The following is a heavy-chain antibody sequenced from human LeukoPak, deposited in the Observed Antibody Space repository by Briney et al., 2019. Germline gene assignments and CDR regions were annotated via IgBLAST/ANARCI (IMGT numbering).Heavy chain of an antibody. J-gene: IGHJ4*02. CDR3: AARPGEVAVPYDY. CDR1: GFTFSTYA. Sequence: GGSLRLSCAASGFTFSTYAMTWVRQAPGKGLEWVSLISRGGDVTYYADSVKGRFTIPRDSSKNTLYLQMHSLRAEDTAVYYCAARPGEVAVPYDYWGQGTLVTVSS. D-gene: IGHD2-15*01. CDR2: ISRGGDVT. V-gene: IGHV3-23*01.